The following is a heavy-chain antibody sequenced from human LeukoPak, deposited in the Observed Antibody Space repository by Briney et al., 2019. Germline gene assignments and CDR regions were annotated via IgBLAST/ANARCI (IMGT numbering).Heavy chain of an antibody. J-gene: IGHJ3*02. CDR1: GGSISSSY. Sequence: SETLSLTCTVSGGSISSSYWSWIRQPAGRGLEWIGRIYTSGSPNYNPSLKSRVTMSVDTSKNQFSLKLNSVTAADTAVYYCARGRSGSGYAFDIWGQGTMVTVSS. CDR3: ARGRSGSGYAFDI. D-gene: IGHD6-13*01. CDR2: IYTSGSP. V-gene: IGHV4-4*07.